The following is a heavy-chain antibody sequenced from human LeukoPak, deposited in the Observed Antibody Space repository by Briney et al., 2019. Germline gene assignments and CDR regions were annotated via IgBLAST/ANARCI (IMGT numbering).Heavy chain of an antibody. V-gene: IGHV3-43D*03. CDR2: ISWDGGST. CDR3: ATSEAAYSHLSFDY. J-gene: IGHJ4*02. Sequence: GGSLRLSCAASGFTFDDYAMHWVRQAPGKGLEWVSLISWDGGSTYYADSVKGRFTVSRDNSKNSLYLQMNSLRAEDTALYYCATSEAAYSHLSFDYWGQGTLVTVSS. D-gene: IGHD2-15*01. CDR1: GFTFDDYA.